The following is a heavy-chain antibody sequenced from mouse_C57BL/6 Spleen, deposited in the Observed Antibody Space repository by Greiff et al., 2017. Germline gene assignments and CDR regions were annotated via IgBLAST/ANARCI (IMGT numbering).Heavy chain of an antibody. Sequence: VQLQQPGAELVRPGTSVKLSCKASGYTFTSYWMHWVKQRPGQGLEWIGVIDPSDSYTNYNQKFKGKATLTVDTSSSTAYMQLSSLTSEDSAVYYCARWPFDYWGQGTTLTVSS. V-gene: IGHV1-59*01. J-gene: IGHJ2*01. CDR2: IDPSDSYT. CDR3: ARWPFDY. CDR1: GYTFTSYW.